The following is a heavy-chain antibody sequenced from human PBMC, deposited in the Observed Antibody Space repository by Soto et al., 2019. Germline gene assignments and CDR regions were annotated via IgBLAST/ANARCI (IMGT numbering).Heavy chain of an antibody. CDR1: GYTFTSYD. V-gene: IGHV1-8*01. D-gene: IGHD3-10*01. CDR3: ARGINYYASGDDAFDI. J-gene: IGHJ3*02. Sequence: ASVKVSCKASGYTFTSYDINWVRQATGQGLEWMGWMNPNSGNTGYAQKFQGRVTMTGNTSISTAYMELSSLRSEDTAVYYCARGINYYASGDDAFDIWGQGTMVTVSS. CDR2: MNPNSGNT.